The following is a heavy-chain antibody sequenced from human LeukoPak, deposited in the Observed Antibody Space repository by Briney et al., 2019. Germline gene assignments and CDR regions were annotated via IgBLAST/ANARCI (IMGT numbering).Heavy chain of an antibody. Sequence: SETLSLTCTVSGGSISSFYWNWIRQPPGKGLDWIGYIYSGSTNYNPSLKSRVTISVDTFKNQFSLTLSPVTAADTAVYYCARGAPYYDILTGYQGFDYWGQGTLVTVSS. CDR2: IYSGST. V-gene: IGHV4-59*01. J-gene: IGHJ4*02. CDR3: ARGAPYYDILTGYQGFDY. CDR1: GGSISSFY. D-gene: IGHD3-9*01.